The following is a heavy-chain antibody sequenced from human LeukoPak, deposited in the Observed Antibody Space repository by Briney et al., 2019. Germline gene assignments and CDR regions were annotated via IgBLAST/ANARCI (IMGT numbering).Heavy chain of an antibody. CDR3: ARDPCSSTSCYIGGFDY. CDR1: GGSISSYY. V-gene: IGHV4-59*01. J-gene: IGHJ4*02. D-gene: IGHD2-2*02. Sequence: SETLSLTCTVSGGSISSYYWSWIRQPPGKGLEWIGYIYYSGSTNYNPSLKSRVTISVDTSKNQFSLKLSSVTAADTAVYYCARDPCSSTSCYIGGFDYWGQGTLVTVSS. CDR2: IYYSGST.